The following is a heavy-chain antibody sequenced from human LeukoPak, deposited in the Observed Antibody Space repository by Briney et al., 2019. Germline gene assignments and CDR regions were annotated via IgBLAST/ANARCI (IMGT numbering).Heavy chain of an antibody. Sequence: GGSLRLSCAASGFTVSDYYMSWIRQAPGKGLEWVSYISSSGSTTYYADSVKGRFTISRDNAKNSLYLQMNSLRAEDTAVYYCARALVNMVRGVIPYGMDVWGQGTTVTVSS. D-gene: IGHD3-10*01. CDR3: ARALVNMVRGVIPYGMDV. CDR1: GFTVSDYY. J-gene: IGHJ6*02. V-gene: IGHV3-11*01. CDR2: ISSSGSTT.